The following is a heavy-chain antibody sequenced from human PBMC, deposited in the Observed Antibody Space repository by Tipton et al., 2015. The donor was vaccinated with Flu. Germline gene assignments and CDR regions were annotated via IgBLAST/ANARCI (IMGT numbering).Heavy chain of an antibody. CDR1: GGSFSGYY. V-gene: IGHV4-34*01. CDR3: ARGPIHSIVWPASYYYDSSRWFDY. CDR2: INHSGST. Sequence: TLSLTCAVYGGSFSGYYWSWIRQPPGKGLEWIGEINHSGSTSYNPSLKSRVTISVDTSKNQFSLKLSSVTAADTAVYYCARGPIHSIVWPASYYYDSSRWFDYWGQGTLVTVSS. D-gene: IGHD3-22*01. J-gene: IGHJ4*02.